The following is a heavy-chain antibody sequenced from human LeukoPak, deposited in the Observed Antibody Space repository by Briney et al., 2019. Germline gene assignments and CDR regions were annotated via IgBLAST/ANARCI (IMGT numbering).Heavy chain of an antibody. Sequence: ASVKVSCKASGYTFTSYGISWVRQAPGQGLEWMGWISAYNGNTNYAQKLQGRVTMTTDTSTSTAYMELRSLRSDDTAVYYCARGNERYYYGSGSYYAPPYYYYYMDVWGKGTTVTISS. CDR3: ARGNERYYYGSGSYYAPPYYYYYMDV. J-gene: IGHJ6*03. D-gene: IGHD3-10*01. CDR2: ISAYNGNT. CDR1: GYTFTSYG. V-gene: IGHV1-18*01.